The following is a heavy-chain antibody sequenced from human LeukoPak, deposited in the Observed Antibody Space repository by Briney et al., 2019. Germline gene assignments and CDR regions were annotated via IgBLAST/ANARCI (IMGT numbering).Heavy chain of an antibody. J-gene: IGHJ6*02. CDR2: ISAYNGNT. Sequence: ASVKVSCKAPGYTFTSYGIRWVRQAPGQGLEWMGWISAYNGNTNYAQKLQGRVTMTTDTSTSTAYMELRSLRSDDTAVYYCAREARSVTTVVTGMDVWGQGTTVTVSS. CDR1: GYTFTSYG. CDR3: AREARSVTTVVTGMDV. V-gene: IGHV1-18*01. D-gene: IGHD4-17*01.